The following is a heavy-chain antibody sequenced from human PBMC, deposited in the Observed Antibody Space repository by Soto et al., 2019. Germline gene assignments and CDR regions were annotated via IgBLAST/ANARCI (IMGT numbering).Heavy chain of an antibody. CDR1: GGSFSGYY. CDR2: INHSGST. V-gene: IGHV4-34*01. J-gene: IGHJ5*02. Sequence: SETLSLTCAVYGGSFSGYYWSWIRQPPGKGLEWIGEINHSGSTNYNPSLKSRVTISVDTSKNQFSLKLSSVTAADTAVYYCARGQSVLWFGELFLSHNWFDPWGQGTLVT. D-gene: IGHD3-10*01. CDR3: ARGQSVLWFGELFLSHNWFDP.